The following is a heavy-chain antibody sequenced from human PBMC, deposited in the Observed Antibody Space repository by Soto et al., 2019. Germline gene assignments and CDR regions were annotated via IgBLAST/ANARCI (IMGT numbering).Heavy chain of an antibody. D-gene: IGHD2-2*03. CDR2: IKQDGSEK. CDR3: ARVLHFVVDIQTRQGFDY. V-gene: IGHV3-7*01. J-gene: IGHJ4*02. Sequence: EVQLVESGGGLVQPGGSLRLSCVASGFTFSSYWMSWVRQAPGKGLEWVANIKQDGSEKYYVDSVRARFTISRDNAKKSLYLQMDCLRAEDAAVYYCARVLHFVVDIQTRQGFDYWGQGTRVTVSS. CDR1: GFTFSSYW.